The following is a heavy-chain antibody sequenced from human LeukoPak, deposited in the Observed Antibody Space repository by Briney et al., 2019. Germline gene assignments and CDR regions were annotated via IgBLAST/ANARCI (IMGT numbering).Heavy chain of an antibody. V-gene: IGHV3-21*01. CDR2: ISTSSSYI. CDR1: GFTFSSQN. D-gene: IGHD2-15*01. Sequence: PGGSLRLSCAASGFTFSSQNMNWVRQAPGKGLEWVSSISTSSSYIYYADSVKGRFTISRDNAKNSLYLQMNSLRAEDTAVYYCARGADGVSSNSRGWFDPWGQGTLVTVSS. CDR3: ARGADGVSSNSRGWFDP. J-gene: IGHJ5*02.